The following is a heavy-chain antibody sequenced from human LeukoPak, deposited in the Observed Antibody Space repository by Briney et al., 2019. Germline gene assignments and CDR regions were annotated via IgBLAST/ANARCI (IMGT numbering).Heavy chain of an antibody. J-gene: IGHJ4*02. CDR2: ISSSSSYI. CDR3: ARDRTYSGYDNNFDY. CDR1: GFTFSSYS. V-gene: IGHV3-21*01. Sequence: PGGSLRLSCAASGFTFSSYSMNWVRQAPGKGLEWVSSISSSSSYIYYADSVKGRFTISRDNAKNSLYLQMNSLRAEDTAVYYCARDRTYSGYDNNFDYWGQGTLVTVSS. D-gene: IGHD5-12*01.